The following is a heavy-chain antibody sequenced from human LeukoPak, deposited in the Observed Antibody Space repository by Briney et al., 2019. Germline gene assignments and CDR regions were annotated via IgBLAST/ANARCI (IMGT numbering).Heavy chain of an antibody. CDR1: GFTFSNAW. CDR3: TTDPGYSYGYYR. J-gene: IGHJ4*02. CDR2: IKSKTDGGTT. D-gene: IGHD5-18*01. V-gene: IGHV3-15*01. Sequence: PGGSLRLSCAASGFTFSNAWMSWVRQAPGKGLEWVGRIKSKTDGGTTDYAAPVKGRFTISRDDSKNTLYLQMNSLKTEDTAVYYCTTDPGYSYGYYRWGQGTLVTVSS.